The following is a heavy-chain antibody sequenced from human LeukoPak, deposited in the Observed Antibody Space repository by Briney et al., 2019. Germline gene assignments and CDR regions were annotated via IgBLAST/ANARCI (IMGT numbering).Heavy chain of an antibody. D-gene: IGHD6-13*01. CDR2: ISGSGGST. CDR1: VIAFNNYD. Sequence: GGSLRLSCAASVIAFNNYDMNRVRQAPGKGLEWVSAISGSGGSTYYAVSVKGRFTISRDNSKNTLYLQMNSLRAEDTAVYYCAKEGGSSWYYFDFWGQRTLVTVSS. V-gene: IGHV3-23*01. CDR3: AKEGGSSWYYFDF. J-gene: IGHJ4*02.